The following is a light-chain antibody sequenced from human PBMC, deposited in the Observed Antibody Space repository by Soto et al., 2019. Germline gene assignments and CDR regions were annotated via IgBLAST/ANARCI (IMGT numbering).Light chain of an antibody. V-gene: IGKV1-39*01. Sequence: DIQMTQSPSSLSASVGDRVTITCRASQSMSNYLNWYQHKPGKAPKLLIYAASSLPIGVPSRFRGSGSGKDFTLTISSLQPEDFATYHCQQTFNTPQYPFGQGTKLEIK. CDR3: QQTFNTPQYP. CDR1: QSMSNY. CDR2: AAS. J-gene: IGKJ2*01.